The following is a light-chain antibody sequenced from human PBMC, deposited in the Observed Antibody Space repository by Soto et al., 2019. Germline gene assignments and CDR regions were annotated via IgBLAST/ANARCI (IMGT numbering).Light chain of an antibody. CDR2: AAS. V-gene: IGKV1-6*01. J-gene: IGKJ5*01. CDR1: QGIRND. CDR3: QLSYSTPQYT. Sequence: AIQMTQSPSSLSASVGDRVTITCRASQGIRNDLDWFQQKPGKAPKLLIYAASNLQSGVPARFSGSGSDTDFTLTITSLQPEDFATYYCQLSYSTPQYTFGQGTRLEIK.